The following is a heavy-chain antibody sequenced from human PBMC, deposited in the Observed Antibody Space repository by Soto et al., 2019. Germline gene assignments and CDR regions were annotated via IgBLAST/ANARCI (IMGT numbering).Heavy chain of an antibody. CDR2: IGAYNGNT. J-gene: IGHJ4*02. V-gene: IGHV1-18*01. CDR3: ASNPWFGELLSDYFHY. Sequence: ASVKVSCKASGYTFTSYGISWVRQAPGQGLEWMGWIGAYNGNTNSAQKLPGRVPMTTDTSTSTAYPELRSLRSDDTAVYSCASNPWFGELLSDYFHYGGQGTLVTAAS. CDR1: GYTFTSYG. D-gene: IGHD3-10*01.